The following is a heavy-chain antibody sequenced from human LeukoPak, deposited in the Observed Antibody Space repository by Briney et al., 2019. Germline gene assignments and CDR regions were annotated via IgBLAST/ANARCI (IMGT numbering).Heavy chain of an antibody. Sequence: ASVKVSCKASGYTFTSYGISWVRQAPGQGLEWMGWISAYNGNTNYAQKFQGRVTMTTDTSTSTAYMDLRSLRFDDTAVYYCARESGLGVIEPAATPFDPWGQGTLVTVTS. CDR2: ISAYNGNT. V-gene: IGHV1-18*01. CDR1: GYTFTSYG. CDR3: ARESGLGVIEPAATPFDP. D-gene: IGHD2-2*01. J-gene: IGHJ5*02.